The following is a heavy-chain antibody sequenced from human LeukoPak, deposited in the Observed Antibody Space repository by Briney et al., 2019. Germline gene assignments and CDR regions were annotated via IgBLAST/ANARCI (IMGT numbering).Heavy chain of an antibody. CDR1: GYTFTGYY. CDR3: ARDGVWGNSFTDY. CDR2: INPNSGGT. J-gene: IGHJ4*02. D-gene: IGHD3-16*01. Sequence: ASVKVSCTASGYTFTGYYMHWVRQPPGQGLEWMGWINPNSGGTNYVQKFQGRITMTTDTSTSTAYMDLRSLRSDDTAMYYCARDGVWGNSFTDYWGQGTLVTVSS. V-gene: IGHV1-2*02.